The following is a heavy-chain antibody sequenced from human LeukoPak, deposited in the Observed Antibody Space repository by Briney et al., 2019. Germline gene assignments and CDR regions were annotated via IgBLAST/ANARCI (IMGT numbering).Heavy chain of an antibody. CDR2: VYHDGRT. D-gene: IGHD2-15*01. CDR3: ARDGEIGYCSGGSCYSDY. CDR1: GYSISSGYY. Sequence: SETLSLTCTVSGYSISSGYYWAWLRQSPGKGLEWIGNVYHDGRTYYNPSLKSRVTISVDTSTNQFSLKLSSVTAADTAVYYCARDGEIGYCSGGSCYSDYWGQGTLVTVSS. V-gene: IGHV4-38-2*02. J-gene: IGHJ4*02.